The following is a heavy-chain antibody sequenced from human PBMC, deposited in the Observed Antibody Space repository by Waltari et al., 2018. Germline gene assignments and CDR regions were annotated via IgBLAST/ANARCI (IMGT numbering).Heavy chain of an antibody. CDR2: ISYDGSNK. J-gene: IGHJ4*02. V-gene: IGHV3-30-3*01. CDR3: ARDETLGSSSFPDYFDY. D-gene: IGHD6-13*01. Sequence: QVQLVESGGGVVQPGRSLRLSCAASGFTFSSYAMHWVRQAPGKGLEWVAVISYDGSNKYYADSVKGRFTISRDNSKNTLYLQMNSLRAEDTAVYYCARDETLGSSSFPDYFDYWGQGTLVTVSS. CDR1: GFTFSSYA.